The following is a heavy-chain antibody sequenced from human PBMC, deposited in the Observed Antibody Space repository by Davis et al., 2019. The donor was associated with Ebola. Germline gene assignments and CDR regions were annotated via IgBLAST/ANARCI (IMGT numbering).Heavy chain of an antibody. CDR3: ASEIVVVPAATQVNHDY. Sequence: GESLKISCAASGFTFSSYGMHWVRQAPGKGLEWVAVIWYDGSNKYYADSVKGRFTISRDNSKNTLYLQMNSLRAEDTAVYYCASEIVVVPAATQVNHDYWGQGTLVTVSS. D-gene: IGHD2-2*01. V-gene: IGHV3-33*08. J-gene: IGHJ4*02. CDR2: IWYDGSNK. CDR1: GFTFSSYG.